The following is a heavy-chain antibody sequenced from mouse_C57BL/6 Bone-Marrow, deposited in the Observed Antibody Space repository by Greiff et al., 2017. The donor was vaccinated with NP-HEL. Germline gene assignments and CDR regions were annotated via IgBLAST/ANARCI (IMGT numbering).Heavy chain of an antibody. CDR2: IYPRSGNT. D-gene: IGHD1-1*01. CDR1: GYTFTSYG. Sequence: QVQLKESGAELARPGASVKLSCKASGYTFTSYGISWVKQRTGQGLEWIGEIYPRSGNTYYNEKFKGKATLTADKSSSTAYMELRSLTSEDSAVYFCAPPLLLRSTWFAYWGQGTLVTVSA. J-gene: IGHJ3*01. CDR3: APPLLLRSTWFAY. V-gene: IGHV1-81*01.